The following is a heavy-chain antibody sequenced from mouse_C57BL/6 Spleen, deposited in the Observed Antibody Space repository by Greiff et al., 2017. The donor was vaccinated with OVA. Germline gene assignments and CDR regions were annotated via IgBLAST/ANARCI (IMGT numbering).Heavy chain of an antibody. J-gene: IGHJ4*01. V-gene: IGHV1-66*01. CDR3: ARWDSDYAMDY. D-gene: IGHD4-1*01. CDR2: IYPGSGNT. CDR1: GYSFTSYY. Sequence: QVQLQQSGPELVKPGASVKISCKASGYSFTSYYIHWVKQRPGQGLEWIGWIYPGSGNTKYNEKFKGKATLTADTSSSTAYMQLSSLTSEDAAVYYCARWDSDYAMDYWGQGTSVTVSS.